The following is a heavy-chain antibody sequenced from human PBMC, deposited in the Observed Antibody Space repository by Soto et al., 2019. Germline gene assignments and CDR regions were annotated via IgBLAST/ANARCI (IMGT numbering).Heavy chain of an antibody. D-gene: IGHD3-3*02. V-gene: IGHV4-39*01. CDR3: VRYDRINMKPYSPEGFHS. CDR1: GDSISSSNSH. Sequence: EPLSLTCTVSGDSISSSNSHWGWTRQPPGKGLEYIGSVYYGGAIFYSGNIYYNPSLKSRVTISVDTSKNQFSLRLSSVTAADTGVYYCVRYDRINMKPYSPEGFHSWGQGTMVTVSS. J-gene: IGHJ3*02. CDR2: VYYGGAIFYSGNI.